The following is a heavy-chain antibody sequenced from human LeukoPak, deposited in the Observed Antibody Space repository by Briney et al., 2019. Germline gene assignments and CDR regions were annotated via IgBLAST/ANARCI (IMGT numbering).Heavy chain of an antibody. V-gene: IGHV3-7*03. CDR3: AKNSGWYRYDS. D-gene: IGHD6-13*01. J-gene: IGHJ4*02. Sequence: GGSLRLSCAASGFTFSGYWMDWVRQAPGKGLEWVAHIHPGGTEKYHADSVKGRFSISRDNVDNTLYLQMNSLRVDDTAIYYCAKNSGWYRYDSWGQGTLVTVSS. CDR2: IHPGGTEK. CDR1: GFTFSGYW.